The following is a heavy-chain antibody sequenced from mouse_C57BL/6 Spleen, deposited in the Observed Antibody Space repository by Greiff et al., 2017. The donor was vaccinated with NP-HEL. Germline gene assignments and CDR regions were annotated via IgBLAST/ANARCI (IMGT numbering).Heavy chain of an antibody. J-gene: IGHJ3*01. CDR1: GYTFTSYG. CDR3: ARSVDGRFAY. CDR2: IYPRSGNT. D-gene: IGHD1-1*02. V-gene: IGHV1-81*01. Sequence: QVQLQQSGAELARPGASVKLSCKASGYTFTSYGISWVKQRTGQGLEWIGEIYPRSGNTYYNEKFKGKATLTADKSSSTAYRELRSLTSEDSAVYFCARSVDGRFAYWGQGTLVTVSA.